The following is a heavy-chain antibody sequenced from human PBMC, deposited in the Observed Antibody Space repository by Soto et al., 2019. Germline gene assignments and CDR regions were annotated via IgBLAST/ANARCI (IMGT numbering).Heavy chain of an antibody. J-gene: IGHJ4*02. CDR1: GFTFSSYW. V-gene: IGHV3-7*01. CDR2: IKQDGSEK. CDR3: ARDRRCSGGSCYSEFDY. D-gene: IGHD2-15*01. Sequence: EVQLVESGGGLVQPGGSLRLSCAASGFTFSSYWMSWVRQAPGKRLEWVANIKQDGSEKYYVDSVKGRFTISRDNAKNSLYLQMNSLRAEDTAVYYCARDRRCSGGSCYSEFDYWGQGTLVTVSS.